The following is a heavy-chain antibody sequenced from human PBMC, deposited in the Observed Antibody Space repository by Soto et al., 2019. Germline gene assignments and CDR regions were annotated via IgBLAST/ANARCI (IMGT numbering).Heavy chain of an antibody. CDR3: ARVVGYCVMMGCLPRIWFDP. CDR1: GGSISSGGYS. J-gene: IGHJ5*02. V-gene: IGHV4-30-2*01. CDR2: IYHSGAT. Sequence: PSETLSLTCAVSGGSISSGGYSWSWIRQPPGRGLEWIGYIYHSGATYYNPSLKSRVTISVDTSMNQFSLRLTSVTAADTAVYYCARVVGYCVMMGCLPRIWFDPWGQGTLVTVSS. D-gene: IGHD3-16*01.